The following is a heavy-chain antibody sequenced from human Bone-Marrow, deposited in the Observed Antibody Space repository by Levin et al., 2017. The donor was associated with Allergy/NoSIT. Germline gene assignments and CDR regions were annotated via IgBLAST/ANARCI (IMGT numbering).Heavy chain of an antibody. V-gene: IGHV1-24*01. CDR3: AIRSSYSSAWYLA. Sequence: ASLKVSCKVSGFTLTELSIHWVRQAPGKGLEWMGGFDPEEGKRIYTQKLQGRVTMTEDTSTDTAYMELSSLRFEDTAVYHCAIRSSYSSAWYLAWGQGTLVTVSS. CDR1: GFTLTELS. CDR2: FDPEEGKR. J-gene: IGHJ5*02. D-gene: IGHD6-19*01.